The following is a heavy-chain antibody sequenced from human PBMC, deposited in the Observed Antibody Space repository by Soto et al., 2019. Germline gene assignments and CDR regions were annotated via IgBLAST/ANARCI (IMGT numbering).Heavy chain of an antibody. V-gene: IGHV3-7*01. CDR2: IKEDGSSK. J-gene: IGHJ5*02. Sequence: LRLSCAASGINFNDYWMSWVRQAPGKGLEWVANIKEDGSSKYYVDSVKGRFTISRDNAKNSLYLQMDSLRVEDTAVYYCAGEGALKPFSSWGQGALVTVSS. CDR1: GINFNDYW. CDR3: AGEGALKPFSS.